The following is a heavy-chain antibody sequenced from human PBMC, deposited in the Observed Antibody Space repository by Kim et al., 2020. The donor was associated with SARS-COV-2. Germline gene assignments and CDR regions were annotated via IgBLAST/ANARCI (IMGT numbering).Heavy chain of an antibody. CDR3: ARDLGSSAGMDV. D-gene: IGHD3-16*01. V-gene: IGHV3-21*01. Sequence: GGSLRLSCAASGFTFSSYSMNWVRQAPGKGLEWVSSISSSSSYIYYADSVKGRFTISRDNAKNSLYLQMNSLRAEDTAVYYCARDLGSSAGMDVWGQGTTVTVSS. CDR1: GFTFSSYS. CDR2: ISSSSSYI. J-gene: IGHJ6*02.